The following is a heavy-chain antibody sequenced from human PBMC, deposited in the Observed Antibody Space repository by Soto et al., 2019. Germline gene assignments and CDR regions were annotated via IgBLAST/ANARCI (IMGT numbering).Heavy chain of an antibody. V-gene: IGHV3-33*01. J-gene: IGHJ4*02. CDR2: IWYDGSNK. Sequence: WGSLRLSCASSGFTFSSYGMHWVRQAPGKGLEWVAVIWYDGSNKYYADSVKGRFTISRDNSKNTLYLQMNSLRAEDTAVYYCARVVGETDFDYWGQGTLVTVSS. CDR3: ARVVGETDFDY. D-gene: IGHD3-10*01. CDR1: GFTFSSYG.